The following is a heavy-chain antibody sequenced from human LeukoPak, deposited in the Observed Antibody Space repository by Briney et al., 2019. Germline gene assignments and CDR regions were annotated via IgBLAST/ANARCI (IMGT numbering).Heavy chain of an antibody. D-gene: IGHD3-9*01. J-gene: IGHJ5*02. CDR1: GYTFTSYV. Sequence: GASVKVSCKGSGYTFTSYVISWVRQAPGQGLEWMGWISAYNGNTNYAQKLQGRVTMTTDTSTSTAYMELRSLRSDDTAVYYCARGYDILTGTGWFDPWGQGTLVTVSS. V-gene: IGHV1-18*01. CDR2: ISAYNGNT. CDR3: ARGYDILTGTGWFDP.